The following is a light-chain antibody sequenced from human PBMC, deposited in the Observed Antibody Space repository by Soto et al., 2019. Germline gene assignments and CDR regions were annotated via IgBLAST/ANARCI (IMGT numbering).Light chain of an antibody. CDR2: LNSDGSH. Sequence: QAVLTQSPSASASLGASVKLTCTLSSGHSSDAIAWHQKKPEKGPRFLMNLNSDGSHTKGDGIPDRFSGSTSGAERYLTISSLQSEDEADYYCQTWGTGIVIFGGGTKVTVL. CDR3: QTWGTGIVI. CDR1: SGHSSDA. J-gene: IGLJ2*01. V-gene: IGLV4-69*01.